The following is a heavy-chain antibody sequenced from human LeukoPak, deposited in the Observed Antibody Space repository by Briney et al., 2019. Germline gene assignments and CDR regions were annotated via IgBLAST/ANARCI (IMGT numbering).Heavy chain of an antibody. Sequence: SETLSLTCSVSGGSISSSSYYWGWIRQPPGKGLEWIGNIYYSGSTFYNPSLKSRVIISVDTSKNQFSLKLSSVTAADTAVFYCARVRFCTGGSCYSGGYYGMDVWGQGTTVTVSS. CDR3: ARVRFCTGGSCYSGGYYGMDV. CDR2: IYYSGST. CDR1: GGSISSSSYY. D-gene: IGHD2-15*01. J-gene: IGHJ6*02. V-gene: IGHV4-39*07.